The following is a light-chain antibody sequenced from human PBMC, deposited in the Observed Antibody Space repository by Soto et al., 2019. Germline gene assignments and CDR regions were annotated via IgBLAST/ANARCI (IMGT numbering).Light chain of an antibody. Sequence: QSVLTEPAPVSGSPGQSITISCTGTSRDVGGYNYVSWYQQHPGKAPKLMIYDVSNRPSGVSNRFSGSKSGNTASLTISGLQAEDEADYYCSSYTSSSIVVFGGGTKLTVL. CDR2: DVS. CDR3: SSYTSSSIVV. CDR1: SRDVGGYNY. V-gene: IGLV2-14*01. J-gene: IGLJ2*01.